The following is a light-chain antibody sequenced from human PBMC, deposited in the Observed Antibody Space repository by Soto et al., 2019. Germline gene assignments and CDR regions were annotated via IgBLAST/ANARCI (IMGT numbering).Light chain of an antibody. CDR1: QDISNY. J-gene: IGKJ4*01. V-gene: IGKV1-33*01. CDR2: DAS. Sequence: DIQMTQSPSSLSASVGDRVTITCQASQDISNYLNWYQQKPGKAPKLLIYDASNLETGVPSRFSGSGDGTDFNFTISSLQPEDIATYYCQQYDNLPTFGGGTKVEIK. CDR3: QQYDNLPT.